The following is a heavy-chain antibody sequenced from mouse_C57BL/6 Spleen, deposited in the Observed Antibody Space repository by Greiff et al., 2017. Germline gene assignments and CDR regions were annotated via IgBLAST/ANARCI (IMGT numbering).Heavy chain of an antibody. J-gene: IGHJ1*03. D-gene: IGHD2-3*01. V-gene: IGHV5-9-1*02. CDR2: ISSGGDYI. CDR1: GFTFSSYA. Sequence: EVQRVESGEGLVKPGGSLKLSCAASGFTFSSYAMSWVRQTPEKKLEWVAYISSGGDYIYYADTVKGRFTISRDNARNTLYLQMSSLKSEDTAMYYCTRDGGYWYFDVWGTGTTVTVSS. CDR3: TRDGGYWYFDV.